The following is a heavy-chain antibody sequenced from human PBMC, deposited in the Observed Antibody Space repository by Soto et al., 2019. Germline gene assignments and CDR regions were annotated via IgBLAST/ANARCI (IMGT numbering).Heavy chain of an antibody. CDR3: ARELYSGSYYGIDY. CDR2: IYYSEST. CDR1: CGSISSRDYY. D-gene: IGHD1-26*01. J-gene: IGHJ4*02. Sequence: SQTLSLTCTVSCGSISSRDYYRSWIRQPPGKELEWIGNIYYSESTNYNPSLKSRVTISVDMSKRQISLKLRSMTAADTALYYCARELYSGSYYGIDYWGQGMLVTVSS. V-gene: IGHV4-61*08.